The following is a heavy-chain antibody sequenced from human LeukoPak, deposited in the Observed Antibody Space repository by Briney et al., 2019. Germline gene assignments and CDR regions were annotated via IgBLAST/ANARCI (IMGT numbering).Heavy chain of an antibody. J-gene: IGHJ4*02. V-gene: IGHV1-2*02. Sequence: ASVKVSCKASGYTFTGYYMHWVRQAPGQGLEWMGWINPNSGGTNYAQKFQGRVTMTRDTSISTAYMELSRLRSDDTAVYYCARGSGVRRSSPGYWGQGTLVTVSS. CDR1: GYTFTGYY. D-gene: IGHD4-23*01. CDR3: ARGSGVRRSSPGY. CDR2: INPNSGGT.